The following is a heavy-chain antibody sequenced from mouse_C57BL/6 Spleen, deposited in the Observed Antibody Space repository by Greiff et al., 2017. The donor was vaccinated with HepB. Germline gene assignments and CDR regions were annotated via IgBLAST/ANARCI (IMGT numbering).Heavy chain of an antibody. V-gene: IGHV5-6*01. D-gene: IGHD2-3*01. J-gene: IGHJ2*01. CDR3: ARQDDGYTF. CDR1: GFTFSSYG. Sequence: EVKLVESGGDLVKPGGSLKLSCAASGFTFSSYGMSWVRQTPDKRLEWVATISSGGSYTYYPDSVKGRFTISRDNAKNTLYLQMSSLKSEDTAMYYCARQDDGYTFWGQGTTLTVSS. CDR2: ISSGGSYT.